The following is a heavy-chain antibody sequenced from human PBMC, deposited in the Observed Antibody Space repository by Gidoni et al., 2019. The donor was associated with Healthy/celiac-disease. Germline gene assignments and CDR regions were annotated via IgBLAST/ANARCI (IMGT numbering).Heavy chain of an antibody. J-gene: IGHJ5*02. D-gene: IGHD2-15*01. CDR1: GFTFSSYW. V-gene: IGHV3-7*01. Sequence: EVQLVESGGGLVQPGGSLRLSCAASGFTFSSYWMSWVRQAPGKGLEWVANIKQDGSEKYYVDSVKGRFTISRDNAKNSLYLQMNSLRAEDTAVYYCARGGRDIVVVVAAISFDPWGQGTLVTVSS. CDR2: IKQDGSEK. CDR3: ARGGRDIVVVVAAISFDP.